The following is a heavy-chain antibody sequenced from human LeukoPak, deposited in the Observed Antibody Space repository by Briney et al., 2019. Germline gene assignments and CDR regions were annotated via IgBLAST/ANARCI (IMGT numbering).Heavy chain of an antibody. CDR1: GGSIAGYY. CDR3: AREEFLHEIDSSGYFVY. V-gene: IGHV4-4*07. CDR2: VYSSGAG. Sequence: SETLSLTCTVSGGSIAGYYWNWIRQPAGQGLEWLGRVYSSGAGNYNPSLTSRVTRSVDTSKNQFSLKLTSLTAADTAVYYCAREEFLHEIDSSGYFVYWGQGTLVTVSS. J-gene: IGHJ4*02. D-gene: IGHD3-22*01.